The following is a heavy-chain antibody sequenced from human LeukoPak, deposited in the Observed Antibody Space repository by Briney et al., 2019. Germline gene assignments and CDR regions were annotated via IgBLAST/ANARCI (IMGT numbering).Heavy chain of an antibody. D-gene: IGHD1-26*01. CDR2: ISSSGSTI. Sequence: GGSLRLSCAASGFTFSSYEMNWVRQAPGKGLEWVSYISSSGSTICYADSVKGRFTISRDNAKNSLYLQMNSLRAEDTAVYYCARSTVGARDYWGQGTLVTVSS. CDR3: ARSTVGARDY. CDR1: GFTFSSYE. J-gene: IGHJ4*02. V-gene: IGHV3-48*03.